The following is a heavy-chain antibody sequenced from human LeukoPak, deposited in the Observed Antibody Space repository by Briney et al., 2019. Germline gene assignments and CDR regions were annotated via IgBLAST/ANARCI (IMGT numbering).Heavy chain of an antibody. CDR2: IYYSGST. CDR1: GGSISSYY. CDR3: ARGGGIRGWYFDL. D-gene: IGHD3-16*01. Sequence: TSETLSLTCTVSGGSISSYYWSWIRQPPGKGLEWIGYIYYSGSTNYNPSLKSRVTISVDRSKNQFSLKLSSVTAADTAVYYCARGGGIRGWYFDLWGRGTLVTVSS. J-gene: IGHJ2*01. V-gene: IGHV4-59*12.